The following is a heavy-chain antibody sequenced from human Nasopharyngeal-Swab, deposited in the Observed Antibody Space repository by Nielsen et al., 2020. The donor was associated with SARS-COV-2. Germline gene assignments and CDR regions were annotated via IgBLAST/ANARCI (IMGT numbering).Heavy chain of an antibody. J-gene: IGHJ4*02. CDR3: ARARGGPRGRLDY. CDR1: GRSTSSSY. D-gene: IGHD3-16*01. Sequence: SDTLSLTCTVSGRSTSSSYWSWPPQAPGKGLEWIGEINHSGSTNYNPSLKSRVTISVDTSKNQFSLKLSSVTAADTAVYYCARARGGPRGRLDYWGQGTLVTVSS. CDR2: INHSGST. V-gene: IGHV4-34*01.